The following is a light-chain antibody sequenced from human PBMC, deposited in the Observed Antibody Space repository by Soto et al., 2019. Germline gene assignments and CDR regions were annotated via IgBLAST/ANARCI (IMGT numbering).Light chain of an antibody. V-gene: IGLV1-47*01. CDR2: RDS. Sequence: QSVLTQPPSASGTPGQRVTISCSESSSSIGSNYIYWYQQLPGTAPKLLIYRDSQRPSGVPDRFSGSKSGTSASLAISGLRSEDEADYYCQSYDSSLSRRWVFGGGTKLTVL. CDR3: QSYDSSLSRRWV. CDR1: SSSIGSNY. J-gene: IGLJ3*02.